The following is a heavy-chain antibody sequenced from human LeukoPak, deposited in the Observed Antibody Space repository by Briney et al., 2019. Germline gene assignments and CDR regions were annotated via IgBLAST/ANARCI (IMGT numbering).Heavy chain of an antibody. D-gene: IGHD1-14*01. CDR1: GYTFTSYD. CDR2: MNPNSGNT. V-gene: IGHV1-8*01. J-gene: IGHJ6*02. Sequence: ASVKVSCKASGYTFTSYDINWVRQATGQGLEWMGWMNPNSGNTGYAQKFQGRVTMTRNTSISTAYMELSSLRSEDTAVYYRARGIRSRPERPSQRYYYYGMDVWGQGTTVTVSS. CDR3: ARGIRSRPERPSQRYYYYGMDV.